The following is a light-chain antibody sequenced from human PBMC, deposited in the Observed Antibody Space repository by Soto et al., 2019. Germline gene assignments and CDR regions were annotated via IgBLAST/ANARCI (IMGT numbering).Light chain of an antibody. CDR1: RTVSSN. Sequence: IVLTQSPATLSVSPGERATLSCRASRTVSSNLAWYQQKPGQAPRLLIHGAPTRATGVPARFSGGGSGTEFTLSISSLQSEDFAVYYCQQYHNWPPQYTFGQGTKLQIK. CDR3: QQYHNWPPQYT. J-gene: IGKJ2*01. CDR2: GAP. V-gene: IGKV3-15*01.